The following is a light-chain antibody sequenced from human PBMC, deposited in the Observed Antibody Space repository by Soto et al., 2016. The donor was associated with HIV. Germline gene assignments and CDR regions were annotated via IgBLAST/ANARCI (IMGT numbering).Light chain of an antibody. Sequence: SYDLTQPPSMSVSPGQTTSITCSGYNLRNKYVHWCQQRPGQSPVLVIYQNKKRPLGIPERFSASMSGNTATLSITGTQAMDEADYYCQSYDTSTAVVVFGGGTKLTVL. V-gene: IGLV3-1*01. CDR1: NLRNKY. CDR3: QSYDTSTAVVV. CDR2: QNK. J-gene: IGLJ2*01.